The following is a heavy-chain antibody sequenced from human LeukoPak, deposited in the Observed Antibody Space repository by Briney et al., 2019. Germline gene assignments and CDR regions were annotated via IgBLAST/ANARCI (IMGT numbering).Heavy chain of an antibody. CDR1: GGSFSGYY. Sequence: SETLSLTCAVYGGSFSGYYWSWIRQPPGKGLEWIGEINHSGSTNYNPSLKSRVTISVDTSKNQFSLKLSSVTAADTAVYYCARHRPLGYCSGGSCYRGYYYMDVWGKGTTVTVSS. CDR3: ARHRPLGYCSGGSCYRGYYYMDV. V-gene: IGHV4-34*01. J-gene: IGHJ6*03. CDR2: INHSGST. D-gene: IGHD2-15*01.